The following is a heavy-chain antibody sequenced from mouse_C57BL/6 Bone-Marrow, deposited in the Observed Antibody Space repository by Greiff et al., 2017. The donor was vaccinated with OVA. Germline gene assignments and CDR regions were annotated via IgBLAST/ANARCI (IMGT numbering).Heavy chain of an antibody. Sequence: EVKVEESGGGLVKPGGSLKLSCAASGFTFSSYAMSWVRQTPEKRLEWVATISDGGSYTYYPDNVKGRFTISRDNAKNNLYLQMSHLKAEATAMYYCARDPLYGSDFAYWGQGTLVTVAA. J-gene: IGHJ3*01. CDR2: ISDGGSYT. CDR1: GFTFSSYA. V-gene: IGHV5-4*03. CDR3: ARDPLYGSDFAY. D-gene: IGHD1-1*01.